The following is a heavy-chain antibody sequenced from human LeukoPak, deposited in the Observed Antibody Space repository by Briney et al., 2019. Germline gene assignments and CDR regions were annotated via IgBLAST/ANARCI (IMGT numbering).Heavy chain of an antibody. D-gene: IGHD6-13*01. CDR2: ISSSGSTI. Sequence: GGSLRLSCAASGFTFSSYEMNWVRQAPGKGLEWVSYISSSGSTIYYADSVKGRFTISRDNAKNSLYLQMNSLRAEDAAVYYCARECSSSWYLGYWGQGTLVTVSS. V-gene: IGHV3-48*03. J-gene: IGHJ4*02. CDR1: GFTFSSYE. CDR3: ARECSSSWYLGY.